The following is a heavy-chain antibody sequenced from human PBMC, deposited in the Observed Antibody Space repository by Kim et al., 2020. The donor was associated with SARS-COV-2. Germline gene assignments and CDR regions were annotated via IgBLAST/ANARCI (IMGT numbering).Heavy chain of an antibody. Sequence: GESLKISCKGSGYSFTSYWIGWVRQMPGKGLEWMGIIYPGDSDTRYSPSFQGQVTISADKSISTAYLQWSSLKASDTAMYYCARSNYDYVWGSYRALSGIDYWGQGTLVPVSS. CDR3: ARSNYDYVWGSYRALSGIDY. CDR2: IYPGDSDT. V-gene: IGHV5-51*01. D-gene: IGHD3-16*02. CDR1: GYSFTSYW. J-gene: IGHJ4*02.